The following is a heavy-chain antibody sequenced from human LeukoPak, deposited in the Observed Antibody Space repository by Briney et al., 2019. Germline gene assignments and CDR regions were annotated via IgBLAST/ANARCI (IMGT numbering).Heavy chain of an antibody. V-gene: IGHV5-51*01. Sequence: GESLKISCKTSGYRFTNYRIGWVRQMPGKGLEWVGIMYPADSDTRYSPSFKGQVTFSADKSISTAYLQWSSLKASDTAMYYCARLPFLEWLPLDHWGQGTQVTVSS. D-gene: IGHD3-3*01. J-gene: IGHJ4*02. CDR1: GYRFTNYR. CDR3: ARLPFLEWLPLDH. CDR2: MYPADSDT.